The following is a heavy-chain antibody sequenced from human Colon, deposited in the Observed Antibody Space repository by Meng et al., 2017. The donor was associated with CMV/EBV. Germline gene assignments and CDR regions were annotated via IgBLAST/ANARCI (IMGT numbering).Heavy chain of an antibody. CDR1: GACVRSTGHD. J-gene: IGHJ5*02. CDR2: IYHNGDT. D-gene: IGHD3-3*01. CDR3: SRITIFNNFFDP. Sequence: VSGACVRSTGHDWGWIRQPPGKGLEWIEYIYHNGDTNYNPTLKGRLSLSLDTSNNQCSLHLNSVTAADTAMYYCSRITIFNNFFDPWGQGTLVTVSS. V-gene: IGHV4-61*08.